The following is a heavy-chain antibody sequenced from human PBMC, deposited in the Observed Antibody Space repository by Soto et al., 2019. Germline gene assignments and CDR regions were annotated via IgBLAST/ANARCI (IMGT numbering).Heavy chain of an antibody. V-gene: IGHV1-18*01. CDR3: AREHYGDTAMVKCLDY. J-gene: IGHJ4*02. CDR2: ISAYNGNT. Sequence: GASVKVSCKASGYTFTSYGISWVRQAPGQGLEWMGWISAYNGNTNYAQKLQGRVTMTTDTSTSTAYMELRSLGSDDTAVFYCAREHYGDTAMVKCLDYWGQGTLVTVSS. CDR1: GYTFTSYG. D-gene: IGHD5-18*01.